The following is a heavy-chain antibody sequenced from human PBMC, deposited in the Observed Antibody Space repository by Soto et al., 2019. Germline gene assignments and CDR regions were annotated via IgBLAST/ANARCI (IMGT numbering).Heavy chain of an antibody. D-gene: IGHD1-26*01. CDR2: TYYRSKWYY. V-gene: IGHV6-1*01. Sequence: LSPTCAITGDSVSSNSAGLSGVRQSPSRGLEWLGRTYYRSKWYYEYAVSVRGRITINPDTSKNQYSLQLNSVTPEDTAVYFCARGEQYSGRIFDYWGQGTHVTVSS. J-gene: IGHJ4*01. CDR3: ARGEQYSGRIFDY. CDR1: GDSVSSNSAG.